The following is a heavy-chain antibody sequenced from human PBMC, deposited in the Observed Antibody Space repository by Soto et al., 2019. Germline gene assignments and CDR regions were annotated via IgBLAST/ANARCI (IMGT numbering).Heavy chain of an antibody. J-gene: IGHJ4*02. CDR3: ARTTWIQLWFPFDY. Sequence: GGSLRLSCAASGFTFSSYAMHWVRQAPGKGLEWVAVISYDGSNKYYADSVKGRFTISRDNSKNTLYLQMNSLRAEDTAVYYCARTTWIQLWFPFDYWGQGTLVTVSS. D-gene: IGHD5-18*01. CDR1: GFTFSSYA. V-gene: IGHV3-30-3*01. CDR2: ISYDGSNK.